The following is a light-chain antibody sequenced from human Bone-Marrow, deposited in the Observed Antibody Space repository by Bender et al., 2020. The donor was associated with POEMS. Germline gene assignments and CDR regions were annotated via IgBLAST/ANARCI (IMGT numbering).Light chain of an antibody. CDR1: SSNFGSYP. Sequence: QSVLTQPPSASGTPGQRVTISCSGSSSNFGSYPVNCYQPLPGAAPKLVLFNNSQRPSGVPDRFSGSNSGTSASLAISGLLSDDEADFYCATWDDSLNGWVFGGGTKLTVL. CDR3: ATWDDSLNGWV. J-gene: IGLJ3*02. V-gene: IGLV1-44*01. CDR2: NNS.